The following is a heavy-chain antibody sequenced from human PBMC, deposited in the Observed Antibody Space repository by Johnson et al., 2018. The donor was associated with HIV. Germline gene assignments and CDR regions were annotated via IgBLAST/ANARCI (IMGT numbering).Heavy chain of an antibody. J-gene: IGHJ3*02. CDR2: IKCDGSDK. CDR3: AKDVSGVTPSGSFDI. Sequence: VQLVESGGGLVQPGGSLRLSCAASGFTFSSSLMHWVCQAPEKGLEWVADIKCDGSDKYYADSVKGRVTISRDDSKNTLYLRLNSLRPEDSAVYYCAKDVSGVTPSGSFDIWGQGTRVTVSS. D-gene: IGHD4-23*01. CDR1: GFTFSSSL. V-gene: IGHV3-52*01.